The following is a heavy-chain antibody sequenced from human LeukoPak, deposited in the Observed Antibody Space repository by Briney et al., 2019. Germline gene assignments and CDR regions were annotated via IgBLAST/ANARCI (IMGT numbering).Heavy chain of an antibody. D-gene: IGHD1-1*01. V-gene: IGHV3-23*01. CDR1: GFTFTDFA. J-gene: IGHJ4*02. CDR2: ISASGTIT. CDR3: AYLGLSSDWNDVPGPQIDY. Sequence: GGSLRLSCAASGFTFTDFAMNWVRQAPGKGLEWVSTISASGTITYYAASVKGRCTISRDYSKNTVYLQMNSLRAEDTAVYYCAYLGLSSDWNDVPGPQIDYWGQGTLVSVSS.